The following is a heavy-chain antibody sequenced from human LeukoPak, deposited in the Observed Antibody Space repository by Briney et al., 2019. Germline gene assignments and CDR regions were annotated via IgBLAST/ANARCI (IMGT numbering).Heavy chain of an antibody. D-gene: IGHD6-19*01. V-gene: IGHV3-21*01. CDR3: ARDQSGSSGWWNLYFQH. Sequence: PGGSLRLSCAASGFTFSSYSMNWVRQAPGKGLEWVSSISSSSSYIYYADSVKGRFTISRDNAKNSLYLQMNSLRAEDTAVYYCARDQSGSSGWWNLYFQHWGQGTLVTVSS. CDR1: GFTFSSYS. CDR2: ISSSSSYI. J-gene: IGHJ1*01.